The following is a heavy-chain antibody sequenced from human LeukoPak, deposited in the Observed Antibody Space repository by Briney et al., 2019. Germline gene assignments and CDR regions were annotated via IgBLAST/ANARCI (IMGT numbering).Heavy chain of an antibody. D-gene: IGHD3-3*01. V-gene: IGHV3-21*01. CDR2: NSSSSSYI. CDR1: GFTFSSYA. CDR3: ARHTNYDFWSGYSRAFQH. J-gene: IGHJ1*01. Sequence: GGSLRLSCAASGFTFSSYAMHWVRQAPGKGLEWVSSNSSSSSYIYYADSVKGRFTISRDNAKNSLYLQMNSLRAEDTAVYYCARHTNYDFWSGYSRAFQHWGQGTLVTVSS.